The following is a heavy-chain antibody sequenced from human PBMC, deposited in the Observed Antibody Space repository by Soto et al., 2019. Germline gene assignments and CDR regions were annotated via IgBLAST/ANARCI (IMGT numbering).Heavy chain of an antibody. J-gene: IGHJ3*02. Sequence: GGSLRLSCAASGFTFSSYAMHWVRQAPGKGLEWVAVISYDGSNKYYADSVKGRFTISRDNSKNTLYLQMNSLRAEDTAVYYCARDRNDAFDIWGQGTMVTVSS. CDR2: ISYDGSNK. CDR3: ARDRNDAFDI. V-gene: IGHV3-30-3*01. CDR1: GFTFSSYA.